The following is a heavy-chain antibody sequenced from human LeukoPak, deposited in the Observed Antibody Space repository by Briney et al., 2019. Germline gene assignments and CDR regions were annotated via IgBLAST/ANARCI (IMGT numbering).Heavy chain of an antibody. D-gene: IGHD3-16*01. V-gene: IGHV3-64D*09. CDR3: VKDNGQGGFDY. J-gene: IGHJ4*02. Sequence: PGGSLRLSCSASRFTFSSSLMFWVRQAPGKGPEYVAAISANGGSTYQTDKVYGRFSISRDNSQNTLYLQMSRLRAEDTAVYYCVKDNGQGGFDYWGRGTLVTVSS. CDR1: RFTFSSSL. CDR2: ISANGGST.